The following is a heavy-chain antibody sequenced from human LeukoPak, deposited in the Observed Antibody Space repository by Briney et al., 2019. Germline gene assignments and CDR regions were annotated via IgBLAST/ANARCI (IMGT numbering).Heavy chain of an antibody. Sequence: GASVKVSCKASGYTFTGYYMHWVRQAPGQGLEWMGWINPNSGGTNYAQKFQGRVTMTRDMSTSTVYMELSSLRSEDTAVYYCATLPSIAAAGIGSDAFDIWGQGTMVTVSS. D-gene: IGHD6-13*01. CDR3: ATLPSIAAAGIGSDAFDI. V-gene: IGHV1-2*02. J-gene: IGHJ3*02. CDR2: INPNSGGT. CDR1: GYTFTGYY.